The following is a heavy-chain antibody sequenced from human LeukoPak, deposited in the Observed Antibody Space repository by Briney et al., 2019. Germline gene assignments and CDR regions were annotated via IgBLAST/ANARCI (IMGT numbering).Heavy chain of an antibody. CDR3: ARDPYYYDSSGYPKLVYYFDY. CDR2: INHSGGT. V-gene: IGHV4-34*01. CDR1: GGSFSGYY. D-gene: IGHD3-22*01. J-gene: IGHJ4*02. Sequence: SETLSLTCAVYGGSFSGYYWSWIRQPPGKGLEWIGEINHSGGTNYNPSLKSRVTISVDTSKNQFSLKLSSVTAADTAVYYCARDPYYYDSSGYPKLVYYFDYWGQGTLVTVSS.